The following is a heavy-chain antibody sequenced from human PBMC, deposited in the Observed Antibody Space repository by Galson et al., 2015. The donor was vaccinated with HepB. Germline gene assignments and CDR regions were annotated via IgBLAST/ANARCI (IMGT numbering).Heavy chain of an antibody. V-gene: IGHV1-18*01. Sequence: SVKVSCKASGYTFTSYGISWVRQAPGQGLEWMGWISAYNGNTNYAQKLQGRVTMTTYTSTSTAYMELRSLRSDDTAVYYCARDFNAGGLLLGGDVDYCGQGTLVTVAS. CDR1: GYTFTSYG. CDR2: ISAYNGNT. J-gene: IGHJ4*02. D-gene: IGHD3-22*01. CDR3: ARDFNAGGLLLGGDVDY.